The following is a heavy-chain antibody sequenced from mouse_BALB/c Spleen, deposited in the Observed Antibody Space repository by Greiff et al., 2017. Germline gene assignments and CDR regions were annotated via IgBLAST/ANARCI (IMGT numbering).Heavy chain of an antibody. D-gene: IGHD3-2*02. Sequence: EVQLQQSGAELVKPGTSVKLSCTASGFNIKDTYMHWVKQRPEQGLEWIGRIDPANGNTKYDPKFQGKATITADTSSNTAYLQLSSLTSEDTAVYYCARRLRREGYFDVWGAGTTVTVSS. CDR3: ARRLRREGYFDV. J-gene: IGHJ1*01. V-gene: IGHV14-3*02. CDR1: GFNIKDTY. CDR2: IDPANGNT.